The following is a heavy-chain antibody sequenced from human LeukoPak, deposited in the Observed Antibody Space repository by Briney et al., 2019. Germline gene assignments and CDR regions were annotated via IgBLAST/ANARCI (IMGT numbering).Heavy chain of an antibody. CDR1: GFTFSDYY. Sequence: GGSLRLSCAASGFTFSDYYMSWVRQAPGKGLEWVANIKQDGSEKYYVDSVKGRFTISRDNAKNSLYLQMNSLRAEDTAVYYCARAAPADVYYYYYMDVWGKGTTVTVSS. CDR2: IKQDGSEK. J-gene: IGHJ6*03. CDR3: ARAAPADVYYYYYMDV. V-gene: IGHV3-7*04.